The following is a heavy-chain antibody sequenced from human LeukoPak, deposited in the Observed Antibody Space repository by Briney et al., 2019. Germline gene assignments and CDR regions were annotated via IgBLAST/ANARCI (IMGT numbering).Heavy chain of an antibody. CDR1: GGSISNAAYY. D-gene: IGHD5-12*01. CDR3: ARVAGSYSAYDLDY. V-gene: IGHV4-31*03. J-gene: IGHJ4*02. CDR2: IYYSGST. Sequence: KSSETLSLTCTVSGGSISNAAYYWSWIRQHPGKGLEWIGYIYYSGSTYYNPSLKSRVTISVDTSKNQFSLNLSSVTAADTAVYYCARVAGSYSAYDLDYWGRGTLVTVSS.